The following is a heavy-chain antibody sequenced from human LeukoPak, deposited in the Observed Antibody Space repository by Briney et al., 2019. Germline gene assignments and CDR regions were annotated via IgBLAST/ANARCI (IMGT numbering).Heavy chain of an antibody. CDR2: INPRDGET. CDR3: GRDWELRFHQGGLDY. CDR1: GYTATGYY. J-gene: IGHJ4*02. D-gene: IGHD3-3*01. Sequence: ASVKVSCKASGYTATGYYIHWVRQAPGQGLEWMGRINPRDGETNFAQKFQGRVTMTSDTSISTAYMELSGLRSDDTAVYYCGRDWELRFHQGGLDYWGQGALVTVSS. V-gene: IGHV1-2*06.